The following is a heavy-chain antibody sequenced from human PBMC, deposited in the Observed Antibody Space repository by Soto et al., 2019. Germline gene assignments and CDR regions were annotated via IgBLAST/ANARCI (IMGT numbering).Heavy chain of an antibody. V-gene: IGHV3-53*01. CDR3: ARNGQTYDYYFFDN. J-gene: IGHJ4*02. D-gene: IGHD5-12*01. CDR1: GFTVSNNY. Sequence: EVQLVESGGGLIQPGGSLRLSCAVSGFTVSNNYMSWVRQAPGKGLEGVSVIYSGGYTAYGDSVKGRFTISRDNSKNTLYLQMNSLISEDTAVYYCARNGQTYDYYFFDNWGQGTLVTVSS. CDR2: IYSGGYT.